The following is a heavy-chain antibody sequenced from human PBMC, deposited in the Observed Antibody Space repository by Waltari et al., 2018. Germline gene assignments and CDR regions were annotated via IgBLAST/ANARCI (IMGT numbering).Heavy chain of an antibody. J-gene: IGHJ6*02. V-gene: IGHV4-59*01. D-gene: IGHD6-25*01. CDR3: ARDRGRATYYYYGMDV. Sequence: QVQLQESGPGLVKPSETLSLTCTVSGGSISSYYWSWIRQPPGKGLEWIGYIYYRGSTNYNPSLKSRVTIAVDTSKNQFSRKLSSVTAADTAVYYCARDRGRATYYYYGMDVWGQGTTVTVSS. CDR1: GGSISSYY. CDR2: IYYRGST.